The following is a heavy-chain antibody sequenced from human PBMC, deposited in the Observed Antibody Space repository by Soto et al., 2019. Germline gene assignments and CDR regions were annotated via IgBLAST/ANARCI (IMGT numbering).Heavy chain of an antibody. D-gene: IGHD4-4*01. CDR1: GGSISSYY. CDR3: TGLLEMTTNGVGGDTFDI. CDR2: INYSGST. Sequence: QLQLQESGPGLVKPSETLSLTCTVSGGSISSYYWCWIRQPPGKGLQWIGNINYSGSTYYNPSIKSQVNISVDKSKNQFSLKLSSVTAADKAVYYCTGLLEMTTNGVGGDTFDIWGQGTMVTVSS. V-gene: IGHV4-39*01. J-gene: IGHJ3*02.